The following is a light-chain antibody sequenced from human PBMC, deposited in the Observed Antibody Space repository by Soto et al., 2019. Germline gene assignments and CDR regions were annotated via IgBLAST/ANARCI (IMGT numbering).Light chain of an antibody. V-gene: IGKV1-17*01. J-gene: IGKJ1*01. CDR1: QGIRND. Sequence: DIQMTQSPSSLSASVGDRVTITCRASQGIRNDLGWYQQKPGKAPKLLIYRASTLQNGVPSRFSGTGSGTEFTLTISSLQPEDFGTYYCQEYKATFGQGTKVDI. CDR2: RAS. CDR3: QEYKAT.